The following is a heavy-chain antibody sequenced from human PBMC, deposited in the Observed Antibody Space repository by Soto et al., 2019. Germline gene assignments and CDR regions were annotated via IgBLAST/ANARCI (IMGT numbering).Heavy chain of an antibody. Sequence: EVQLVESGGGLVQPGGSLRLSCAASGFTFSSYWMHWVRQAPGKGLVWVSRINSDGSSTSYADSVKGRFTISRDNAKNTLYLQMNSLRAEDTAVYYCARVIVSSWYLADAFDIWCQGTMVTVSS. J-gene: IGHJ3*02. CDR3: ARVIVSSWYLADAFDI. V-gene: IGHV3-74*01. CDR1: GFTFSSYW. D-gene: IGHD6-13*01. CDR2: INSDGSST.